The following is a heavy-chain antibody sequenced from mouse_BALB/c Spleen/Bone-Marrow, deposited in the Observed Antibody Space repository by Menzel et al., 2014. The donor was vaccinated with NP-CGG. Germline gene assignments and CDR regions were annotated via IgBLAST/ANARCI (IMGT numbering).Heavy chain of an antibody. D-gene: IGHD3-1*01. CDR1: GFNIKDTY. CDR3: VRAARTFDY. J-gene: IGHJ2*01. V-gene: IGHV14-3*02. CDR2: IDPANADT. Sequence: LVESGAELVEPGASVKLSCTASGFNIKDTYIHWVKQRPEQGLEWIGRIDPANADTKYGPKFQGKATITADTSSNTVYLQFISLTSEDTAIYYCVRAARTFDYWGQGTTLTVSS.